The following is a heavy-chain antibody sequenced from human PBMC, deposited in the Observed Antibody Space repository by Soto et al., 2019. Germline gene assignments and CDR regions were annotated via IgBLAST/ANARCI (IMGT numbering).Heavy chain of an antibody. D-gene: IGHD3-16*02. Sequence: VASVKGSCKASGYTLTELSMHWVRQAPGKGLEWMGVFDAEDGAASYAQNFQGRVTMTVDTSTDTAYMEVTSLRSEDTAVYYCATDLFPDYADAWVTFRPADYWGQGTQVTVCS. V-gene: IGHV1-24*01. CDR1: GYTLTELS. J-gene: IGHJ4*02. CDR2: FDAEDGAA. CDR3: ATDLFPDYADAWVTFRPADY.